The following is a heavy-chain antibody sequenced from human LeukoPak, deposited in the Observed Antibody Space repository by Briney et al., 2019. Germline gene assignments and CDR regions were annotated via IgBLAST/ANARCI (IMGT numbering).Heavy chain of an antibody. D-gene: IGHD2-15*01. V-gene: IGHV3-53*01. CDR3: ARVDGYCSGGSCPDAFDI. Sequence: PGGSLRLSCAASRFTVSSNYMSWVRQAPGKGLEWVSVIYSGGSTYYADSVKGRFTISRDNSKNTLYLQMNSLRAEDTAVYYCARVDGYCSGGSCPDAFDIWGQGTMVTVSS. CDR1: RFTVSSNY. CDR2: IYSGGST. J-gene: IGHJ3*02.